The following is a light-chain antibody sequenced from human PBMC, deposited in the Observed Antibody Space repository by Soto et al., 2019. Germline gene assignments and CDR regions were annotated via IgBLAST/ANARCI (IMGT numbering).Light chain of an antibody. CDR2: GDS. V-gene: IGLV1-40*01. Sequence: QSVLTQPPSVSGAPGQTVTIFCTGSSSNIGRGYDVHWYQQVPGSAPRLLLSGDSNRPSGVPDRFSGSRSGTSASLAITGLQAEDEADYYCQTFDSTLTISWVFGGGTKLTVL. J-gene: IGLJ3*02. CDR3: QTFDSTLTISWV. CDR1: SSNIGRGYD.